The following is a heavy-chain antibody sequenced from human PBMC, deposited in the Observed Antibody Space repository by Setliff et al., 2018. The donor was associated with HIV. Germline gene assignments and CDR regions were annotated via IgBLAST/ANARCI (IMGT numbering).Heavy chain of an antibody. CDR3: TRAKGSGTYVFDI. CDR1: GVSFNNYA. Sequence: GGSLRLSCAASGVSFNNYAMSWVRQAPGKGLEWVSAISGGGGGTNYADSVRGRFTISRDNSNNTRYLHMNNLRADDTAVYYCTRAKGSGTYVFDIWGQGTMVTVSS. J-gene: IGHJ3*02. V-gene: IGHV3-23*01. CDR2: ISGGGGGT. D-gene: IGHD2-15*01.